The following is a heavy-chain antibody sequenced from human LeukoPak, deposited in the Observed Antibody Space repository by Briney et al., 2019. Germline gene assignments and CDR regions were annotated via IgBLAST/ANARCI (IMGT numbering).Heavy chain of an antibody. CDR1: GFTFSSYS. V-gene: IGHV3-21*01. Sequence: GGSLRLSCAASGFTFSSYSMNWVRQAPGEGLEWVSSISSSSSYIYYADSVKGRFTISRDNAKNSLYLQMNSLRAEDTAVYYCARAGSGSYYASPDYWGQGTLVTVSS. D-gene: IGHD1-26*01. CDR3: ARAGSGSYYASPDY. CDR2: ISSSSSYI. J-gene: IGHJ4*02.